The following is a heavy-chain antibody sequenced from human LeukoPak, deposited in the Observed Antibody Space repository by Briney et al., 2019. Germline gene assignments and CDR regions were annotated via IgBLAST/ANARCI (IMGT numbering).Heavy chain of an antibody. CDR2: ISFDGTNK. CDR1: GVTLSNYA. J-gene: IGHJ4*02. CDR3: ATDYGDYEPIDY. V-gene: IGHV3-30*04. D-gene: IGHD4-17*01. Sequence: PGGSLRLSCTASGVTLSNYAMNWVRRPPGRGLEWVAVISFDGTNKYYGDSVEGRFSVSRDNSKNTLYLQMNSLRPDDTAMYYCATDYGDYEPIDYWGQGTLVTVSS.